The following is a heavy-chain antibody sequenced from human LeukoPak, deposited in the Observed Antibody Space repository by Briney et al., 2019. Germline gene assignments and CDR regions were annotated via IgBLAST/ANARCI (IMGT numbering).Heavy chain of an antibody. CDR2: ISYDGSNK. D-gene: IGHD1-26*01. V-gene: IGHV3-30-3*01. CDR1: GFTFSSYA. Sequence: GGSLRLSCAASGFTFSSYAMHWVRQAPGKGLEWVAVISYDGSNKYYADSVRGRFTISRDNSKNTLYLQMNSLRAEDTAVYYCARDRVGATDYFDYWGQGTLVTVSS. J-gene: IGHJ4*02. CDR3: ARDRVGATDYFDY.